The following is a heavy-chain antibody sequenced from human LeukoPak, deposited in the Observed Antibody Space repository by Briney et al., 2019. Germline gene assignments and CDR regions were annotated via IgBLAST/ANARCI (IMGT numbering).Heavy chain of an antibody. D-gene: IGHD2-15*01. CDR3: ARVDRWSYYYMDV. CDR1: GYTFTSYY. V-gene: IGHV1-8*02. Sequence: ASVKVSCKASGYTFTSYYMHWVRQATGQGLEWMGWMNPNSGNTGYAQKFQGRVTMTRNTSISTAYMELSSLRSEDTAVYYCARVDRWSYYYMDVWGKGTTVTVSS. CDR2: MNPNSGNT. J-gene: IGHJ6*03.